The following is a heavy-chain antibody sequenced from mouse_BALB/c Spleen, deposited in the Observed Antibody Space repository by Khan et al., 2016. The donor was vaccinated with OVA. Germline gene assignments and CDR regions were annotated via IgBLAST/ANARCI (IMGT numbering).Heavy chain of an antibody. CDR2: IFPGSGVP. V-gene: IGHV1-81*01. CDR3: AGGGYSVFAY. Sequence: QVQLQQSGPELVKPGASLKVSCKASGYTFTDYVIGWVRQRSRQGLEWIGAIFPGSGVPYYNEKFKDRATLTADKSSNTAYMQLNSLTCEDYGVYFGAGGGYSVFAYWGQGTLVTVSA. D-gene: IGHD2-14*01. J-gene: IGHJ3*01. CDR1: GYTFTDYV.